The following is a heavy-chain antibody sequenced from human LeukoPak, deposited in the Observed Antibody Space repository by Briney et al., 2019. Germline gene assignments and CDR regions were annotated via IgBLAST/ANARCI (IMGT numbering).Heavy chain of an antibody. CDR3: ASGDITMVRGVPLQNYYYGMDV. CDR2: IIPIFGTA. CDR1: GGTFSSYA. V-gene: IGHV1-69*13. J-gene: IGHJ6*02. D-gene: IGHD3-10*01. Sequence: ASVKVSCKASGGTFSSYAISWVRQAPGQGLEWMGGIIPIFGTANYAQKFQGRVTITADESTSTAHMELSSLRSEDTAVYYCASGDITMVRGVPLQNYYYGMDVWGQGTTVTVSS.